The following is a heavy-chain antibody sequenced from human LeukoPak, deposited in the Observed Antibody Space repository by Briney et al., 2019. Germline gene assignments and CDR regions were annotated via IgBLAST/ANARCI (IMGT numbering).Heavy chain of an antibody. CDR3: ARLGGTERFDY. CDR2: INPSGGST. CDR1: GYTFANYY. V-gene: IGHV1-46*03. J-gene: IGHJ4*02. Sequence: GASVKVSCKASGYTFANYYMHWVRQAPGQGLEWMGMINPSGGSTRNAQKFQGRVTMTRDTSTSTVYMELSSLRSEDTAIYYCARLGGTERFDYWGQGTLVTVSS. D-gene: IGHD1-26*01.